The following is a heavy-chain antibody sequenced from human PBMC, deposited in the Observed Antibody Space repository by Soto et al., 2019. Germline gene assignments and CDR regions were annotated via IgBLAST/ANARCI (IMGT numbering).Heavy chain of an antibody. CDR2: ISSRRTYI. J-gene: IGHJ5*02. Sequence: EVQLLESGGGLVKPGGSLRLSCAASGFTFSDYTVNWVRQAPGKGLDWVSSISSRRTYIYYADSVKGRFTISRDNAKNSPYLQMNSLRAEDTAVYYCARDNAKGFDLRGQGTLVTVSS. CDR1: GFTFSDYT. V-gene: IGHV3-21*02. CDR3: ARDNAKGFDL.